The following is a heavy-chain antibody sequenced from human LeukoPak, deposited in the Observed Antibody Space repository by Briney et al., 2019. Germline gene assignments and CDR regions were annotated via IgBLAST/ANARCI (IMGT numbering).Heavy chain of an antibody. J-gene: IGHJ6*03. CDR1: GFTFSSYG. V-gene: IGHV3-23*01. Sequence: PGGSLRLSCAASGFTFSSYGMSWVRQAPGKGLEWVSAISGSGGSTYYADSVKGRFTISRDNSKNTLYLQMNSLRAEDTAVYYCAKGDRIYYYYMDVWGKGTTVTVSS. D-gene: IGHD1-14*01. CDR2: ISGSGGST. CDR3: AKGDRIYYYYMDV.